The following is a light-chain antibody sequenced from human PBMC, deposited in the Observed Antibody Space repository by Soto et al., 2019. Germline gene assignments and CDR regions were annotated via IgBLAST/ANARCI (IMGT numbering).Light chain of an antibody. J-gene: IGLJ1*01. CDR2: SNN. CDR3: AAWDDSLNGYV. CDR1: SSNIGSNT. Sequence: QSVLTQPPSASGTPGQRVTISCSGSSSNIGSNTVNWYQQLPGTAPKLLIYSNNQRPSGVPDRFSGSKSGTSASLAISGLQSDDEADYYCAAWDDSLNGYVFGTGPKLTV. V-gene: IGLV1-44*01.